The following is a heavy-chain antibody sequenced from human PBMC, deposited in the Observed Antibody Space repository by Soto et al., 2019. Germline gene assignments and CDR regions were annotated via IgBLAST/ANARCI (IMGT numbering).Heavy chain of an antibody. Sequence: PGGSLRLSCAVSESIFRGYGMHWVRQAPGKGLEWVAIIRFDGSNIHYADYVMGRFTISRDNSKNMLYLEMNNLRVEDTAVYYCARDGVGVTTFWGFLEYWGQGTLVTVSS. V-gene: IGHV3-33*01. J-gene: IGHJ4*02. CDR3: ARDGVGVTTFWGFLEY. D-gene: IGHD3-10*02. CDR1: ESIFRGYG. CDR2: IRFDGSNI.